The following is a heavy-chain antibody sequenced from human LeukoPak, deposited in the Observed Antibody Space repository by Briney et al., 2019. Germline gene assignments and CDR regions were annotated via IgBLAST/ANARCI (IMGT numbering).Heavy chain of an antibody. D-gene: IGHD2/OR15-2a*01. CDR2: ISNDGTHK. CDR1: GFTFSSYS. CDR3: ARGATNMAYFDC. J-gene: IGHJ4*02. V-gene: IGHV3-30*03. Sequence: GGSLRLSCAASGFTFSSYSMHWVRQDPGKGLEWVAIISNDGTHKFYADSVKGRFTISRDNAKNSLYLQMNSLRDEDTAVYYCARGATNMAYFDCWGQGTLVTVSS.